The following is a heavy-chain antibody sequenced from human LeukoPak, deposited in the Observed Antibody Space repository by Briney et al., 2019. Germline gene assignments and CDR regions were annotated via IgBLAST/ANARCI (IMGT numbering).Heavy chain of an antibody. V-gene: IGHV1-69*05. Sequence: ASVTVSCKASGGTFSSYAISWVRQAPGQGVEWMGGIIPIFGTANYAQKFQGRVTITTDESTSTAYMELSSLRSEDTAVYYCARGEGDIEMAAYYFDYWGQGTLVTVSS. CDR2: IIPIFGTA. CDR3: ARGEGDIEMAAYYFDY. D-gene: IGHD5-24*01. J-gene: IGHJ4*02. CDR1: GGTFSSYA.